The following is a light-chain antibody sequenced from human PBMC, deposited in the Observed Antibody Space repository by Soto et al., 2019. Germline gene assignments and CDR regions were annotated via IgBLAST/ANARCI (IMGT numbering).Light chain of an antibody. Sequence: AIRMTQSPSSFSASTGDRVTITCRASQGISSYLAWYQQKPGKAPKLLIYAASTLQSGVPSRFSGSGSGTDFTLTISCLQSEDFATYYCQQRSNWPQVTFGGGTKVEIK. V-gene: IGKV1-8*01. CDR1: QGISSY. CDR2: AAS. CDR3: QQRSNWPQVT. J-gene: IGKJ4*01.